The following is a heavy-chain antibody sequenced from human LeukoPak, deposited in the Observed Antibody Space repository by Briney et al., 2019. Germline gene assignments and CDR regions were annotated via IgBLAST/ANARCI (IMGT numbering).Heavy chain of an antibody. CDR1: GGSFNNYH. V-gene: IGHV4-34*01. Sequence: SETLSLTCAVYGGSFNNYHWSWIRQPPGKGLEWIGEIYHSGSTNYNPSLKSRVTISVDKSKNHFSLKLSSVTAADTAVYFCARAYSPSVWGQGTLVTVSS. D-gene: IGHD5-18*01. J-gene: IGHJ4*02. CDR2: IYHSGST. CDR3: ARAYSPSV.